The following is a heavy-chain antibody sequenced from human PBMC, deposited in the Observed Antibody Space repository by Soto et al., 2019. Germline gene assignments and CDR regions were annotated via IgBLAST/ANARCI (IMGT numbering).Heavy chain of an antibody. J-gene: IGHJ6*02. V-gene: IGHV1-69*13. Sequence: SVKVSCKXSGGTFSSYAISWVRQAPGQGLEWMGGIIPIFGTANYAQKFQGRVTITADESTSTAYMELSSLRSEDTAVYYCARDRYCRGGSCYSPVGRGVGMDVWGRGTTVTVSS. CDR3: ARDRYCRGGSCYSPVGRGVGMDV. D-gene: IGHD2-15*01. CDR1: GGTFSSYA. CDR2: IIPIFGTA.